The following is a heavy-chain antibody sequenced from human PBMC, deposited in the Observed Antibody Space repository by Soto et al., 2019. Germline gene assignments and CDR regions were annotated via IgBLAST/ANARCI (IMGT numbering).Heavy chain of an antibody. D-gene: IGHD3-10*01. CDR1: GFSISDCS. CDR3: ASVLGSRRSGSYPSY. J-gene: IGHJ4*02. Sequence: EVQLVESGGGLVQPGGSLRVPCAASGFSISDCSMNWVRRAPGKGLEWISYISTNNDAIYYADSVKGRCTISRDNAKNSLYLQMNSLRAEDTALYYCASVLGSRRSGSYPSYWGQGTLVTVSS. V-gene: IGHV3-48*01. CDR2: ISTNNDAI.